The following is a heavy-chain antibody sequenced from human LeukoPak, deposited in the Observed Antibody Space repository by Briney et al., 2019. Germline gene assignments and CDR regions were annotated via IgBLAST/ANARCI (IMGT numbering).Heavy chain of an antibody. CDR3: ARLSMDYDILTGYYSWFDP. Sequence: SETLSLTCAVYGVSFSGYYWSWIRQPPGKGLEWIGYIYYSGSTNYNPSLKSRVTISVDTSKNQFSLKLSSVTAADTAVYYCARLSMDYDILTGYYSWFDPWGQGTLVTVSS. V-gene: IGHV4-59*08. CDR2: IYYSGST. D-gene: IGHD3-9*01. CDR1: GVSFSGYY. J-gene: IGHJ5*02.